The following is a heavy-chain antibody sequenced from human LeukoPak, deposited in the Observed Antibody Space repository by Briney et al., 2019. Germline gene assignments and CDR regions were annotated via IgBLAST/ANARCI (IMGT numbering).Heavy chain of an antibody. CDR2: INHSGST. Sequence: SETLSLTCAVYGGSFRGYYWSWIRQPPGKGLEWIGEINHSGSTNYNPSLKSRVTISVDTSKNQFSLKLSSVTAADTAVYYCARLYCSGGSCYLPDWGQGTLVTVSS. CDR1: GGSFRGYY. V-gene: IGHV4-34*01. CDR3: ARLYCSGGSCYLPD. D-gene: IGHD2-15*01. J-gene: IGHJ4*02.